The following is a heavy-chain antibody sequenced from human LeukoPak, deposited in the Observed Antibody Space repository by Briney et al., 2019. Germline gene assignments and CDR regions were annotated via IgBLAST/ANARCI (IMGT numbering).Heavy chain of an antibody. D-gene: IGHD3-22*01. CDR2: ISAYNGNT. CDR3: ARDPVSYYYDSSGYSY. V-gene: IGHV1-18*01. CDR1: GYTFTSYG. Sequence: ASVKVSCKASGYTFTSYGISWVRQAPGQGLEWMGWISAYNGNTNYAQKLQGRVTMTTDTSTSTAYMELRSLRSDDTAVYYCARDPVSYYYDSSGYSYWGQGTLVTVSS. J-gene: IGHJ4*02.